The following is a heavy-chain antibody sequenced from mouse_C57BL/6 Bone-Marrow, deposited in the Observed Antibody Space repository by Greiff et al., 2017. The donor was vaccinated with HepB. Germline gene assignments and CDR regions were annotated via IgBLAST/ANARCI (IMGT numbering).Heavy chain of an antibody. CDR2: INPNNGGT. CDR1: GYTFTDYY. V-gene: IGHV1-26*01. J-gene: IGHJ1*03. Sequence: VQLQQSGPELVKPGASVKITCKASGYTFTDYYMNWVKPSHGKSLEWIGDINPNNGGTSYNQKFKGKATLTVDKSSSTAYMELRSLTSEDSAVYYCARDYGSFYWYFDVWGTGTTVTVSS. CDR3: ARDYGSFYWYFDV. D-gene: IGHD1-1*01.